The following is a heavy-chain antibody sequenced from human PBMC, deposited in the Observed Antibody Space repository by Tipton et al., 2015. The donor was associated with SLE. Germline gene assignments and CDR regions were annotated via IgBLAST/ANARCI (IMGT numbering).Heavy chain of an antibody. D-gene: IGHD6-19*01. CDR2: ISAYNGNT. Sequence: QVQLVQSGPEVKKPGASVKVSCKASGFTFTSYGISWVRQAPGQGLEWMGWISAYNGNTDYAQKLQGRVTMTTDTSASTAYMELRSLRSEDTAVYYCAIAVAGTLFFDYWGQGALVTVSS. J-gene: IGHJ4*02. CDR1: GFTFTSYG. CDR3: AIAVAGTLFFDY. V-gene: IGHV1-18*01.